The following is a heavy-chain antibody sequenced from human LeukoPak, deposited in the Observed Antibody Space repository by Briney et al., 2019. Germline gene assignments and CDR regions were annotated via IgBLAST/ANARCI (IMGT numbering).Heavy chain of an antibody. V-gene: IGHV4-4*02. J-gene: IGHJ4*02. CDR3: ARDHNSGYDFDY. Sequence: PSETLSLTCAVSGGSISSGNWWSWVRQPPGKGLEWIGEIYHSGSTNYNPSLKSRVTISVDKSKNQFSLKLSSVTAADTAVYYCARDHNSGYDFDYWGQGTLVTVSS. CDR2: IYHSGST. D-gene: IGHD5-12*01. CDR1: GGSISSGNW.